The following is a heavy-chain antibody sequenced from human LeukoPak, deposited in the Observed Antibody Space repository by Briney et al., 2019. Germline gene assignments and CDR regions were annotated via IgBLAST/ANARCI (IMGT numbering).Heavy chain of an antibody. Sequence: SETLSLTCTVSGGSISSSSYYWGWIRQPPGKGLEWIGSIYYSGSTYYNPSLKSRVTISVDTSKNQFSLRLSSVTAADTAVYYCARVRYYYDSSGYLSSVAFDIWGQGTMVTVSS. D-gene: IGHD3-22*01. V-gene: IGHV4-39*07. CDR1: GGSISSSSYY. CDR3: ARVRYYYDSSGYLSSVAFDI. J-gene: IGHJ3*02. CDR2: IYYSGST.